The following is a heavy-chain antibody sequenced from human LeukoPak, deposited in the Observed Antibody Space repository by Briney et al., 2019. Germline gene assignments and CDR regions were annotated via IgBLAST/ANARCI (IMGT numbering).Heavy chain of an antibody. CDR2: ISSSSSYI. Sequence: GGSLRLSCAASGFTFSSYSMNWVRQAPGKGLEWVSSISSSSSYIYYADSVKGRFTISRENAKNSLYLQMNSLRAEDTAVYYCAREGKYYVIYDAFDIWGQGTMVTVSS. CDR1: GFTFSSYS. D-gene: IGHD3-10*02. V-gene: IGHV3-21*01. J-gene: IGHJ3*02. CDR3: AREGKYYVIYDAFDI.